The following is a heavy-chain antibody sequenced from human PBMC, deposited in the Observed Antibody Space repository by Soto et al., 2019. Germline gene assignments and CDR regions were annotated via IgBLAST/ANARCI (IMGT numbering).Heavy chain of an antibody. V-gene: IGHV1-46*01. J-gene: IGHJ4*02. D-gene: IGHD3-16*01. CDR2: INPSGDRT. CDR1: GYXFTSYY. Sequence: ASVKVSCKASGYXFTSYYMHWVRQAPGQGLEWMGTINPSGDRTSYAQKFQGRVTMTRDTSTSTVYMEMSSLRSEDTAVYYCERDGGXGRYCFGYWGQGPLVTVP. CDR3: ERDGGXGRYCFGY.